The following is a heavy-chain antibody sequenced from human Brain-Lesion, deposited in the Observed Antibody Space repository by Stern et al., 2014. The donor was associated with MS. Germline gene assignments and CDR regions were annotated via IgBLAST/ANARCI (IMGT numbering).Heavy chain of an antibody. V-gene: IGHV2-26*01. J-gene: IGHJ6*02. CDR2: LSSHDEK. Sequence: ESGPVLVKPTETLTLTCTVSGFSLRNARMGVSWIRQPPGKALEWLAHLSSHDEKSYTTPLKSRLTISKDTSKSQVVLTMTNVDPVDTATYYCARIQEMVVVVAATEHNYYGMDVWGQGTTVTVSS. CDR3: ARIQEMVVVVAATEHNYYGMDV. CDR1: GFSLRNARMG. D-gene: IGHD2-15*01.